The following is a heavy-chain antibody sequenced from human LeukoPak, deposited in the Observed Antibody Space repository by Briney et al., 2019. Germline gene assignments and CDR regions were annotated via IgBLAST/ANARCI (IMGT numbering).Heavy chain of an antibody. D-gene: IGHD3-10*01. V-gene: IGHV1-3*03. Sequence: ASVRVSCKASGYTFTSYTMHWVRQAPGQRLEWMGWINTGNGNTKYSQEFQGRVTITRDTSASTAYMELSSLRSEDMAVYYCARGAKFRSYGSGTYYTSLPFDPWGQGTLVTVSS. CDR2: INTGNGNT. CDR3: ARGAKFRSYGSGTYYTSLPFDP. CDR1: GYTFTSYT. J-gene: IGHJ5*02.